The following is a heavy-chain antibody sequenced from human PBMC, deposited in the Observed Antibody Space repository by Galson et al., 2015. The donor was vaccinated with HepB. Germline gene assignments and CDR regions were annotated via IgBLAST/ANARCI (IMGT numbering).Heavy chain of an antibody. V-gene: IGHV3-30*18. CDR2: ISYDGGVK. CDR3: AKRAMVYDAFDI. Sequence: SLRLSCAASGFTFSSHGMHWVRQAPDKELEWVAVISYDGGVKNYVDSVKGRFTISRDNSKNTLYLQMNSLRPDDTAVYYCAKRAMVYDAFDIWGQGTMVTVS. D-gene: IGHD2-8*01. CDR1: GFTFSSHG. J-gene: IGHJ3*02.